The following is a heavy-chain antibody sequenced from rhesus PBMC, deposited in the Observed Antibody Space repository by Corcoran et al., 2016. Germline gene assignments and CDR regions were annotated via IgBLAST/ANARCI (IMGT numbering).Heavy chain of an antibody. Sequence: QVQLQESGPGLVKLSETLSLTCTVSGASISRNWWSWIRPPPGKGLEWIGEINGNSGSTNNNPSLKSRVTISKDASKNQFSLKLSSVTAADTAVYYCATVSLFDYWGQGVLVTVSS. CDR3: ATVSLFDY. CDR2: INGNSGST. V-gene: IGHV4-80*01. CDR1: GASISRNW. J-gene: IGHJ4*01.